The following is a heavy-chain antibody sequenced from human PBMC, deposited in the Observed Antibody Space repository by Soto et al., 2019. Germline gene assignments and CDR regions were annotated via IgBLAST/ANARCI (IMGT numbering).Heavy chain of an antibody. Sequence: GGSLRLSCAASGFTFSDYYMSWIRQAPGKGLEWVSYISSSSSYTNYADSVKGRFTISRDNAKNSLYLQMNSLRAEDTAVYYCARGGVGATRDFDYWGQGTLVTVPS. CDR2: ISSSSSYT. J-gene: IGHJ4*02. V-gene: IGHV3-11*06. D-gene: IGHD1-26*01. CDR3: ARGGVGATRDFDY. CDR1: GFTFSDYY.